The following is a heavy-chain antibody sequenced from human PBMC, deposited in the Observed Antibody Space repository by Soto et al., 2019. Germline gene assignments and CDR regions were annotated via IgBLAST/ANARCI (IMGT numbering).Heavy chain of an antibody. CDR3: AREGKYVPYDY. CDR1: GGTFSSYT. CDR2: IIPILGIA. V-gene: IGHV1-69*08. D-gene: IGHD3-10*02. J-gene: IGHJ4*02. Sequence: QVQLVQSGAEVKKPGSSVKVSCKASGGTFSSYTSSWVRQAPGQGLEWMGRIIPILGIANYAQKFQGRVTITADKSTSTAYMELSSLRSEDTAVYYCAREGKYVPYDYWGQGTLVTVSS.